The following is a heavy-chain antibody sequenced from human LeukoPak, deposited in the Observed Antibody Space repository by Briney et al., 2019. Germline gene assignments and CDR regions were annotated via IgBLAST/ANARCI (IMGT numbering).Heavy chain of an antibody. CDR3: ARGGIQLYLGPYYHGMDV. Sequence: PGGSLRLSCAASGFTLSYYWMSWVRQAPGKGLEWVANIKQDGSEKYYVDSVKGRFTISRDNAKNSLYLQMNSLKAEDTAVYYCARGGIQLYLGPYYHGMDVWGQGTTVTVSS. J-gene: IGHJ6*02. V-gene: IGHV3-7*01. D-gene: IGHD5-18*01. CDR1: GFTLSYYW. CDR2: IKQDGSEK.